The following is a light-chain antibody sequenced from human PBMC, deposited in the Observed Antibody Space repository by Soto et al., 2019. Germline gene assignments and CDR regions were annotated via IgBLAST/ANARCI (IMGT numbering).Light chain of an antibody. Sequence: ETVMTQSPGTLSVSPGERATLSCRFSQSVSSNLAWYQQKPGQAPRLLIYGASTRATGIPARFSGSGSGTEFTLTISSLKSEDFAVYYCQQYNKWPPWTFGQGTKVEIK. CDR1: QSVSSN. CDR2: GAS. V-gene: IGKV3-15*01. J-gene: IGKJ1*01. CDR3: QQYNKWPPWT.